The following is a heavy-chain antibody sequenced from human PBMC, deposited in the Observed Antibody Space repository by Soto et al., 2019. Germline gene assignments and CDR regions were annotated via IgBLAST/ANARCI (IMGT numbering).Heavy chain of an antibody. CDR2: IYYSGST. CDR3: ARQADGYVFDY. D-gene: IGHD5-12*01. Sequence: SETLSLTCTVSGGSISSSSYYWGWIRQPPGKGLEWIGSIYYSGSTFYNPSLKSRVTISVDTSKNQFSLKLSSVTAADTAVYYCARQADGYVFDYWGQGTLVTVSS. CDR1: GGSISSSSYY. J-gene: IGHJ4*02. V-gene: IGHV4-39*01.